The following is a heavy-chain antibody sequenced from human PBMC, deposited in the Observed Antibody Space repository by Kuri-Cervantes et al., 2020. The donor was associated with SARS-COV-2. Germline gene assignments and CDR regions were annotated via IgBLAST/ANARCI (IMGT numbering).Heavy chain of an antibody. CDR3: ARDEGYSYALRY. CDR1: GFTFSSYA. CDR2: ISGGGST. J-gene: IGHJ4*02. Sequence: GGSLRLSCAASGFTFSSYAITWVRQAPGKGLEWVSGISGGGSTYYADPVKGRFSISRVNSKNTLYLQMNSLRAEDTAVYYCARDEGYSYALRYWGQGTLVTVSS. V-gene: IGHV3-23*01. D-gene: IGHD5-18*01.